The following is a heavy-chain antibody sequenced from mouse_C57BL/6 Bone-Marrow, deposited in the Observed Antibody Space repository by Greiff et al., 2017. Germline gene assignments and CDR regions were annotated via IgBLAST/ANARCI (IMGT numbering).Heavy chain of an antibody. CDR2: IYPRSGNT. Sequence: QVQLKQSGAELARPGASVKLSCKASGYTFTSYGISWVKQRTGQGLEWIGEIYPRSGNTYYNEKFKGKATLTADKSSSTAYMELRSLTSEDSAVYFCARPYDYDVDFDYWGQGTTLTVSS. J-gene: IGHJ2*01. V-gene: IGHV1-81*01. D-gene: IGHD2-4*01. CDR3: ARPYDYDVDFDY. CDR1: GYTFTSYG.